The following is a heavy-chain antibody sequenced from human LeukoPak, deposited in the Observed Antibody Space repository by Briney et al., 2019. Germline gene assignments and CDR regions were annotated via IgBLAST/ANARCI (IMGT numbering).Heavy chain of an antibody. CDR1: GFTFSRYA. CDR3: ENDSNWAFDY. CDR2: IRKDGSDK. J-gene: IGHJ4*02. Sequence: PGGSLRLSCAASGFTFSRYAMHWVRQAPGKGLEWVTYIRKDGSDKYYADSVKGRFTISRDSSKNIVYLQMTSLRAEDTALYYCENDSNWAFDYWGQGTLVSVSS. V-gene: IGHV3-30*02. D-gene: IGHD7-27*01.